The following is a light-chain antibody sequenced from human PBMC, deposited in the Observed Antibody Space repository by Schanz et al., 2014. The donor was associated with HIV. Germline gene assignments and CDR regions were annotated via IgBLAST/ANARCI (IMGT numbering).Light chain of an antibody. CDR1: QRLSSSY. CDR2: ATS. V-gene: IGKV3-20*01. Sequence: EIVLTQSPGSLSLSPGGRATLSCGASQRLSSSYLAWYQQKRDQPPRLVIYATSTRAAGIPDRFSGTGSGTDFTLTISGLEPEDFAVYYCQQYGSFLSFGGGTKVEIK. CDR3: QQYGSFLS. J-gene: IGKJ4*01.